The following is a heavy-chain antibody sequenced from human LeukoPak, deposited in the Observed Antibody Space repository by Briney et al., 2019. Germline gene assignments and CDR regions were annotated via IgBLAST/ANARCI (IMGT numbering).Heavy chain of an antibody. CDR1: GVSFSGYY. CDR3: ARGAGTVPAAILYYYGMDV. V-gene: IGHV4-34*01. CDR2: INHSGST. Sequence: PSESLSLTCAVYGVSFSGYYWSWMRQPPGKGLEWIGEINHSGSTNYNPSLKSRVTISVDTSKNQFSLKLSSVTAADTAVYYCARGAGTVPAAILYYYGMDVWGQGTTVTVSS. D-gene: IGHD2-2*01. J-gene: IGHJ6*02.